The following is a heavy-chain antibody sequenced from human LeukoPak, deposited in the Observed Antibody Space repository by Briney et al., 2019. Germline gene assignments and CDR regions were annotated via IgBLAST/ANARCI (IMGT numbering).Heavy chain of an antibody. CDR3: AGGFLVSGIPYDWSDP. CDR2: IHTGNGNT. J-gene: IGHJ5*02. Sequence: ASVKVSCKASGYTFTNYVIHWVRQAPGQRLEWMGWIHTGNGNTEYSQKFQGRVTFTRDTSTSTVYMELSSLRSEDTAVYYCAGGFLVSGIPYDWSDPGGQGTLAT. D-gene: IGHD3-10*01. V-gene: IGHV1-3*04. CDR1: GYTFTNYV.